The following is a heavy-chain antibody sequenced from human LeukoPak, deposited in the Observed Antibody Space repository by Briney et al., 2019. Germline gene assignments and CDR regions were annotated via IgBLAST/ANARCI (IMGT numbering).Heavy chain of an antibody. J-gene: IGHJ4*02. CDR1: GYTFTGYY. CDR2: INPNSGGT. D-gene: IGHD6-13*01. V-gene: IGHV1-2*02. Sequence: ASVKVSCKASGYTFTGYYMHWVRQAPGQGLEWMGWINPNSGGTNYAQKFQGRVTMTRDTSISTAYMELSRLRSDDTAVYYCAREWQNVMAAAGMNHYFDYWGQGTLVTVSS. CDR3: AREWQNVMAAAGMNHYFDY.